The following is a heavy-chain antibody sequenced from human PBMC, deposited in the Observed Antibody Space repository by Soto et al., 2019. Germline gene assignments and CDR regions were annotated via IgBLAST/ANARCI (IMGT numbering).Heavy chain of an antibody. D-gene: IGHD3-10*01. CDR2: IGTAGDT. J-gene: IGHJ4*02. CDR1: GFTFSSYD. Sequence: EVQLVESGGGLVQPGGSLRLSCAASGFTFSSYDMHWVRQATGKGLEWVSAIGTAGDTYYPGSVKGRFTISRENAKNSLYLQMNSLRAEDTAVDYCARGKVRGVSLPYYFDYWGQGTLVTVSS. CDR3: ARGKVRGVSLPYYFDY. V-gene: IGHV3-13*01.